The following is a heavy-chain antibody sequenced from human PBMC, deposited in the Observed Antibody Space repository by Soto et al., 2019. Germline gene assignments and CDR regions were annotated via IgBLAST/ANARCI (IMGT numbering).Heavy chain of an antibody. J-gene: IGHJ4*02. CDR3: ARDPMANNFASSFDY. V-gene: IGHV1-69*01. CDR2: IIPIFGTA. CDR1: GGTFSSYA. Sequence: QVQLVQSGAEVKKPGSSVKVSCKASGGTFSSYAISWVRQAPGQGLEWMGGIIPIFGTANYAQKFQGRVTITADESTSTAYMELSSMRSEDTAVYYCARDPMANNFASSFDYWGQGTLVTVSS. D-gene: IGHD5-12*01.